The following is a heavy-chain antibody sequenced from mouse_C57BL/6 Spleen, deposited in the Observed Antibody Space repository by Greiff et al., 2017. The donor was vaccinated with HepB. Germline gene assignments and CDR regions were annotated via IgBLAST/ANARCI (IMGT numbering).Heavy chain of an antibody. Sequence: EVQLQQSGPELVKPGASVKMSCKASGYTFTDYNMHWVKQSHGKSLEWIGYINPNNGGTSYNQKFKGKATLTVNKSSSTAYMELRSLTSEDSAVYYCARWNYDGPWFAYWGQGTLVTVSA. J-gene: IGHJ3*01. CDR2: INPNNGGT. D-gene: IGHD2-4*01. CDR3: ARWNYDGPWFAY. V-gene: IGHV1-22*01. CDR1: GYTFTDYN.